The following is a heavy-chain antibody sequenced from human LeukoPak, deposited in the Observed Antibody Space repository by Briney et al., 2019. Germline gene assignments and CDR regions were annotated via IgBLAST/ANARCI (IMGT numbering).Heavy chain of an antibody. CDR3: AKAAVAGTRYYFDY. CDR1: GFTFSSYT. V-gene: IGHV3-23*01. D-gene: IGHD6-19*01. J-gene: IGHJ4*02. Sequence: GGSLRLSCAASGFTFSSYTMSWVRQAPGKGLEWVSTITTSDGNTYYADSVKGRFTVSRDNSKNTLFLQMNSLRAEDTAVYYCAKAAVAGTRYYFDYWGQGTLVTVSS. CDR2: ITTSDGNT.